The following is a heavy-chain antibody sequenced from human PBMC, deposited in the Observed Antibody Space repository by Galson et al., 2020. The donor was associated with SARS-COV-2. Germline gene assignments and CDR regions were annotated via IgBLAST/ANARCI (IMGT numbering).Heavy chain of an antibody. CDR2: ISYSGST. Sequence: ETSETLSLTCTVSDGSISSYYWSWIRQPPGKGLECIGYISYSGSTNYNPSLKSRVTISVDTSKNQFSLKLSSVTAADTAVYYCARGSCSGGSCYLIDYWGQGTLVTVSS. CDR3: ARGSCSGGSCYLIDY. V-gene: IGHV4-59*01. J-gene: IGHJ4*02. D-gene: IGHD2-15*01. CDR1: DGSISSYY.